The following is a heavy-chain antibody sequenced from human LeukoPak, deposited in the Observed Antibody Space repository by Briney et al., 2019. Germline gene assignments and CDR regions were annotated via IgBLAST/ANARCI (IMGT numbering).Heavy chain of an antibody. V-gene: IGHV5-51*01. J-gene: IGHJ3*02. CDR3: ARSPLWFGEPDAFDI. CDR2: IYPGDSDT. CDR1: GYSFTSYW. Sequence: GESLKISCKGSGYSFTSYWISWVRQMPGKGLEWMGIIYPGDSDTRYSPSFQGQVTISADKSISTAYLQWSSLKASDTAMYYCARSPLWFGEPDAFDIWGQGTMVTVSS. D-gene: IGHD3-10*01.